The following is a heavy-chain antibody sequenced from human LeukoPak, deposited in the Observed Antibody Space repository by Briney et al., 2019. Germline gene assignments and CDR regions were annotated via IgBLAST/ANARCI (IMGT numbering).Heavy chain of an antibody. J-gene: IGHJ5*02. V-gene: IGHV3-23*01. CDR1: GVTSTVYA. Sequence: RGCQRLSCTASGVTSTVYAMIWVRHAPQEGLEWVSGISGSGGSTYYTDSAKGRSTISRHNSKNTLYLQMNSLRAEDTAVYYCAKVWRADFWSGYITWFDPWGQGPLVTVSS. CDR3: AKVWRADFWSGYITWFDP. D-gene: IGHD3-3*01. CDR2: ISGSGGST.